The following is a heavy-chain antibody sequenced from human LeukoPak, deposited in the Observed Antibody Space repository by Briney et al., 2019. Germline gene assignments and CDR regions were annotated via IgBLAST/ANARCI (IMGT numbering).Heavy chain of an antibody. CDR2: ISYDGSNK. J-gene: IGHJ4*02. CDR1: GFTFSSYG. D-gene: IGHD3-22*01. Sequence: PGRSLRLFCAASGFTFSSYGMHWVRQAPGKGLEWVAVISYDGSNKYYADSVKGRFTISRDNSKNTLYLQMNSLRAEDTAVYYCAKSYYYDSSGYSDYWGQGTLVTVSS. V-gene: IGHV3-30*18. CDR3: AKSYYYDSSGYSDY.